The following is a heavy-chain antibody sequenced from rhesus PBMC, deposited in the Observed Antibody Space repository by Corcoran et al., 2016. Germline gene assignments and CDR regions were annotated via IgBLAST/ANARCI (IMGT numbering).Heavy chain of an antibody. J-gene: IGHJ4*01. CDR3: AREAEHSGSWNTFDY. CDR1: GGSISSSNW. D-gene: IGHD6-25*01. Sequence: QVQLQESGPGLVKPSETLSLTCAVSGGSISSSNWWSWIRQPPGKGLGWIGYISCSSGSTYHNPALKIRVTISPYTAKTQFSLKLSSVTAADTAVYYCAREAEHSGSWNTFDYWGQRVLVTVSS. CDR2: ISCSSGST. V-gene: IGHV4-65*01.